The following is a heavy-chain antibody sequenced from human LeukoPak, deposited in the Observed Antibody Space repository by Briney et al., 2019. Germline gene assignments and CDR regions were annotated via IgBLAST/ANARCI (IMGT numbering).Heavy chain of an antibody. J-gene: IGHJ6*02. CDR3: ARSGYSYGLGDYYYGMDV. D-gene: IGHD5-18*01. CDR2: ISAYNGNT. V-gene: IGHV1-18*01. Sequence: ASVTVSCKASGYTFTSYGISWVRQAPGQGLEWMGWISAYNGNTNYAQKLQGRVTLTTDTSTSTAYMELRSLRSDGTAIYYCARSGYSYGLGDYYYGMDVWGQGTTVTVSS. CDR1: GYTFTSYG.